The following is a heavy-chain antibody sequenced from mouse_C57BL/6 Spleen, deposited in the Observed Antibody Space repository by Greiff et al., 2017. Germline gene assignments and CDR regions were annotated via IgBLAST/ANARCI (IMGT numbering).Heavy chain of an antibody. D-gene: IGHD1-1*01. Sequence: EVKLQESGPGLVKPSQSLSLTCSVTGYSITSGYYWNWIRQFPGNKLEWMGYISYDGSNNYNPSLKNRISITRDTSKNQFFLKLNSVTTEDTATYYCARDHSSPYYAMDYWGQGTSVTVSS. CDR1: GYSITSGYY. V-gene: IGHV3-6*01. CDR3: ARDHSSPYYAMDY. CDR2: ISYDGSN. J-gene: IGHJ4*01.